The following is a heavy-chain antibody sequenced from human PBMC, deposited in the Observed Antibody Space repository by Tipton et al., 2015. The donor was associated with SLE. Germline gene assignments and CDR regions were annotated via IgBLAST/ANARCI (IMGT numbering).Heavy chain of an antibody. V-gene: IGHV4-59*08. Sequence: GLVKPSETLSLTCTVSGGSISSYYWSWIRQPPGKGLEWIGYIYYSGSTNYNPSLKSRVTISVDTSKNQFSLKLSSVTAADTAVYYCARHELGGGDAFDIWGQGTMVTVSS. CDR1: GGSISSYY. CDR2: IYYSGST. J-gene: IGHJ3*02. CDR3: ARHELGGGDAFDI. D-gene: IGHD2-15*01.